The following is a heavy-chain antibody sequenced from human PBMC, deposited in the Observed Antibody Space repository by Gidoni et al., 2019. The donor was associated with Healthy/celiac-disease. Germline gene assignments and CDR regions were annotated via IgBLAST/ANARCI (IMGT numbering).Heavy chain of an antibody. D-gene: IGHD1-26*01. Sequence: QVQLVQSGAEVKKPGASVKVSCTASGYTFTSYYMHWVRQAPGQGLEWMGIINPRGGRTSYEQKFQGRVTMTRDTSTSTVYMELSSLRSEDTAVYYCARDRVGATTSNYYYYYGMDVWGQGTTVTVSS. V-gene: IGHV1-46*01. CDR3: ARDRVGATTSNYYYYYGMDV. CDR1: GYTFTSYY. CDR2: INPRGGRT. J-gene: IGHJ6*02.